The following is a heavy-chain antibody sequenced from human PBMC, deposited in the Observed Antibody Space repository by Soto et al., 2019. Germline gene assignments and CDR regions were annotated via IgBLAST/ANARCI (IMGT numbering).Heavy chain of an antibody. J-gene: IGHJ4*02. V-gene: IGHV4-4*02. D-gene: IGHD6-19*01. CDR1: SGSISSSNW. CDR2: IYHSGST. Sequence: SETLSLTCAVSSGSISSSNWWSWVRQPPGKGLEWIGEIYHSGSTNYNPSLKSRVTISVDKSKNQFSLKLSSVTAADTAVYYCARARQGIAVAVYRYFDYWGQGTLVTVSS. CDR3: ARARQGIAVAVYRYFDY.